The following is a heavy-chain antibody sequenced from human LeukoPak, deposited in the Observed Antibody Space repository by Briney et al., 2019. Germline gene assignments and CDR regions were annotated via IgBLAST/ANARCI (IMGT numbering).Heavy chain of an antibody. CDR2: INHSGST. D-gene: IGHD3-10*01. V-gene: IGHV4-34*01. Sequence: SETLSLTCAVYGGSFSGYYWSWIRQPPGKGLEWIGEINHSGSTNYNPSLKSRVTISVDPSKNQFSLKLSSVTAADTAVYYCARAYTYYYGSGSYYRVPDYFDYWGQGTLVTVSS. CDR1: GGSFSGYY. J-gene: IGHJ4*02. CDR3: ARAYTYYYGSGSYYRVPDYFDY.